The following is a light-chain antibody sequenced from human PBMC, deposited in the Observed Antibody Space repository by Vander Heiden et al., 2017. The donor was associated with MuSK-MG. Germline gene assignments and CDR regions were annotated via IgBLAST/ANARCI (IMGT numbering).Light chain of an antibody. V-gene: IGKV3-11*01. CDR1: QSVSSN. CDR2: DAA. Sequence: EIVLTQSPATLSLSPGERATLSCRASQSVSSNLAGYQQKPGQAPRRLIYDAANRATGSPARCSGSGAGTDVTLTISSREQEDVAVYYCQQRSNWPSITFGQGTRLEIK. CDR3: QQRSNWPSIT. J-gene: IGKJ5*01.